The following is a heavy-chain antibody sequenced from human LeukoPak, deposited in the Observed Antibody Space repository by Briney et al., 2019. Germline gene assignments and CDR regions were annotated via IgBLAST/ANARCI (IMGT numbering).Heavy chain of an antibody. CDR1: GGSLSSYY. D-gene: IGHD5-12*01. CDR2: IYYSGST. J-gene: IGHJ4*02. Sequence: SETLSLTCTVSGGSLSSYYWSWIRQPPGKGLEWIEYIYYSGSTNYNPSLKSRVTMSVDTSKNQFSLKLSSVTAADTAVYYCATARSVSGYDLFDYWGQGTLVTVSS. CDR3: ATARSVSGYDLFDY. V-gene: IGHV4-59*08.